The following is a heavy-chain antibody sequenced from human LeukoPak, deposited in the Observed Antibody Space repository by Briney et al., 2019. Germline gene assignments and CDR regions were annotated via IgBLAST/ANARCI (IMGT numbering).Heavy chain of an antibody. J-gene: IGHJ1*01. CDR3: ARAPSEIGGYYPEYFRH. CDR1: GFTFSSYW. D-gene: IGHD3-22*01. Sequence: PGGSLRLSCVASGFTFSSYWMHWVRQAPGKGLVWVSRIKSDGKTNYADSVKGRFTISRDNAKNTVSLQMNSLRAEDTGVYYCARAPSEIGGYYPEYFRHWGQGTLVTVS. V-gene: IGHV3-74*01. CDR2: IKSDGKT.